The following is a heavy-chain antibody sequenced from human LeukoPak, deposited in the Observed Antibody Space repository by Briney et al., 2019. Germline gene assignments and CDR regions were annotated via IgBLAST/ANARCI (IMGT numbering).Heavy chain of an antibody. CDR1: GFTFSSYS. J-gene: IGHJ6*02. V-gene: IGHV3-21*01. D-gene: IGHD5-12*01. CDR3: SRVSGYDSGYYYYGVDV. Sequence: GGSLRLSCAASGFTFSSYSMNWVRQAPGKGLEWVSSISSSSSYIYYADSVKGRFTISRDNAKNSLYLQMNSLRAEDTAVYYCSRVSGYDSGYYYYGVDVWGLGTTVTVSS. CDR2: ISSSSSYI.